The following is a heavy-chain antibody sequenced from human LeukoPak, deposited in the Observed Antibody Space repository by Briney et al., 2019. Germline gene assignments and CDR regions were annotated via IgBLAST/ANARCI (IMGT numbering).Heavy chain of an antibody. CDR2: IYYSGST. V-gene: IGHV4-31*03. CDR1: GGSISSGGYY. Sequence: SETLSLTCTVSGGSISSGGYYWSWIRQHPGKGLLWIGYIYYSGSTYYNPSLKSRVTISVDTSKNQFSLKLSSVTAADTAVYYCAREYYDSSGSPNWFDPWGQGTLVTVSS. CDR3: AREYYDSSGSPNWFDP. D-gene: IGHD3-22*01. J-gene: IGHJ5*02.